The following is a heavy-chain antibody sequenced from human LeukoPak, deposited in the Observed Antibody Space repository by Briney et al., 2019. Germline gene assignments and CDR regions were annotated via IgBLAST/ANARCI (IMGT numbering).Heavy chain of an antibody. V-gene: IGHV4-31*03. CDR1: GGSISSGGYS. CDR2: IYYSGST. CDR3: ARDFPGDAIHGYY. D-gene: IGHD4-17*01. Sequence: SETLSLTCTVSGGSISSGGYSWSWIRQHPGKGLEWIGYIYYSGSTYYNPSLKSRVTISVDTSKNQFSLKLSSVTAADTAVYYCARDFPGDAIHGYYWGQGTLVTVSS. J-gene: IGHJ4*02.